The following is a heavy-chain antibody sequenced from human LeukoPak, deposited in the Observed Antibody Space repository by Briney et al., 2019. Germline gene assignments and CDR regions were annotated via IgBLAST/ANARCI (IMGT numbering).Heavy chain of an antibody. V-gene: IGHV3-33*05. D-gene: IGHD6-13*01. Sequence: PGRSLRLSCAASGFIFSTHGVHWVRQAPGKGLEWVTFISYDGTNRYYADSVKGRFTISRDNSKNTLSLQMNSLREEDTAIYYCARPRIALAATSYFDYWGQGTLVTVSS. CDR2: ISYDGTNR. CDR3: ARPRIALAATSYFDY. CDR1: GFIFSTHG. J-gene: IGHJ4*02.